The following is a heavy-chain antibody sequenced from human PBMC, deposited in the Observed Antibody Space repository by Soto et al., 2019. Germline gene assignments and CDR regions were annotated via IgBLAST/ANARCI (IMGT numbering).Heavy chain of an antibody. CDR1: GFTFDDYA. CDR3: AKDMITFGGVIVRDAFDI. J-gene: IGHJ3*02. V-gene: IGHV3-9*01. D-gene: IGHD3-16*02. Sequence: GGSLRLSCAASGFTFDDYAMHWVRQAPGKGLEWVSGISWNSGSIGYADSVKGRFTISRDNAKNSLYLQMNSLRAEDTALYYCAKDMITFGGVIVRDAFDIWGQGTMVTVSS. CDR2: ISWNSGSI.